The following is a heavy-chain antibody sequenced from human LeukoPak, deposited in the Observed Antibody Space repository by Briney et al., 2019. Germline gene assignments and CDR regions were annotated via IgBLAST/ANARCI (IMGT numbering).Heavy chain of an antibody. Sequence: GGSLRLSCAASGFTVSSNYMGWVRQAPGKGLEWVSVIYSGGSTYYADSVKGRFTISRDNAKNSLYLQMNSLRAEDTAMYYCARDLVITMIVVVNDYWGQGTLVTVSS. V-gene: IGHV3-53*01. D-gene: IGHD3-22*01. CDR1: GFTVSSNY. CDR2: IYSGGST. CDR3: ARDLVITMIVVVNDY. J-gene: IGHJ4*02.